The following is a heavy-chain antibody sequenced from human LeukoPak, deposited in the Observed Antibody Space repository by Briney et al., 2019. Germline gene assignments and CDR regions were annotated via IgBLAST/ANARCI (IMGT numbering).Heavy chain of an antibody. CDR2: IDYSGST. CDR1: GGSISSYY. V-gene: IGHV4-39*01. CDR3: ARLWWSGSSYFDY. J-gene: IGHJ4*02. Sequence: SETLSLTCTVSGGSISSYYWSWIRQPPGKGLEYIGSIDYSGSTYYNPSLKSRVTISVDTSKNQFSLKLGSVTAADTAVYYCARLWWSGSSYFDYWGQGTLVTVSS. D-gene: IGHD6-6*01.